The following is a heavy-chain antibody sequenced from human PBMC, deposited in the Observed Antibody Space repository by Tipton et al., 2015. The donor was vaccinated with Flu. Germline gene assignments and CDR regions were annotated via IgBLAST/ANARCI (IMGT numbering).Heavy chain of an antibody. D-gene: IGHD4-17*01. CDR3: AREANGDYIFDS. V-gene: IGHV1-18*01. CDR1: GYRFNSYA. J-gene: IGHJ4*02. CDR2: ISAYNDDT. Sequence: QLVQSGAEVKKAGASVKVSCKASGYRFNSYAISWMRQAPGQGLEWMGWISAYNDDTKFAQNFQGRITLTTDTSSSTFYMQLRGLTSDDTAVYYCAREANGDYIFDSWGRGTLVTVSS.